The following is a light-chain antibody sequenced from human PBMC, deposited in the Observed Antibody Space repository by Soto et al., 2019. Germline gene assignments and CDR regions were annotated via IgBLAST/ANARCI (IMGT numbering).Light chain of an antibody. J-gene: IGLJ1*01. CDR3: SSYTSSSTYV. CDR1: SSDVGGYNY. V-gene: IGLV2-14*01. CDR2: DVS. Sequence: LTQPASVSGSHGQSITISCTKTSSDVGGYNYVSWYQQHPGKAPKLMIYDVSNRPSGVSNRFSGSKSGNTASLTISGLQAEDEADYYCSSYTSSSTYVFGTGTKVTVL.